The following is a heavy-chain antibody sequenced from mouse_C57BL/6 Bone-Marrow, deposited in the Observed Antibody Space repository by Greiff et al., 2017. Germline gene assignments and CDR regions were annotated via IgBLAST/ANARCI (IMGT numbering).Heavy chain of an antibody. Sequence: EVKLMESGEGLVKPGGSLKLSCAASGFTFSSYAMSWVRQTPEKRLEWVAYISSGGDYIYYADTVKGRFTISRDSARNTLYLQMSSLKSEDTAMYYCTRALYYYGSSDYWGQGTTLTVSS. D-gene: IGHD1-1*01. CDR3: TRALYYYGSSDY. J-gene: IGHJ2*01. V-gene: IGHV5-9-1*02. CDR2: ISSGGDYI. CDR1: GFTFSSYA.